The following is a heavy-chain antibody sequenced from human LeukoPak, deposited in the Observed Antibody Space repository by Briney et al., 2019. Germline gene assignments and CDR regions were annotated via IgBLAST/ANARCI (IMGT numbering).Heavy chain of an antibody. CDR1: GGSFSGYY. J-gene: IGHJ3*02. Sequence: SETLSLPCAVYGGSFSGYYWSWIRQPPGKGREWIGEINHSGSTNYNPSLKSRVTISVDKSKNQFSLKLSSVTAADTAVYYCARDSDSYGFHAFDIWGQGTMVTVSS. CDR3: ARDSDSYGFHAFDI. V-gene: IGHV4-34*01. CDR2: INHSGST. D-gene: IGHD5-18*01.